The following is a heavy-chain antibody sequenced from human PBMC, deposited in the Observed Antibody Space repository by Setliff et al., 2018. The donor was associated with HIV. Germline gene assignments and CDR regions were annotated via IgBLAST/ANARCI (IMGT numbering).Heavy chain of an antibody. J-gene: IGHJ4*02. Sequence: LSLTCTVSGGSISSGSYYWSWIRQPPGKGLEWIGYIYHSGSTNYNPSLKSRVTISVDTSKNQFFLKLSSVTAADTAVYYCAREGRHYSSAWTFDYWGQGTLVTVSS. D-gene: IGHD6-19*01. CDR3: AREGRHYSSAWTFDY. CDR1: GGSISSGSYY. V-gene: IGHV4-61*01. CDR2: IYHSGST.